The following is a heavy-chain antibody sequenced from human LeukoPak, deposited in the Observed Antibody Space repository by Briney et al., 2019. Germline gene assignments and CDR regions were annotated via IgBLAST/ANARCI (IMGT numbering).Heavy chain of an antibody. CDR2: INPNTGNP. V-gene: IGHV7-4-1*01. CDR1: GYTFTSYA. CDR3: Q. Sequence: ASVKVSCKASGYTFTSYAMNWVRQAPGQGLESMGWINPNTGNPTYAQGFTGRFVFSLDTSVSTAYYCARAYQRLGGLSFPDQWGQGTLVTVSS. J-gene: IGHJ5*02. D-gene: IGHD3-16*02.